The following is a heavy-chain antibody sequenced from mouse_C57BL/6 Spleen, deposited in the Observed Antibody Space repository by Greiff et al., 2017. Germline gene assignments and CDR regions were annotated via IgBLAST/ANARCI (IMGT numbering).Heavy chain of an antibody. J-gene: IGHJ4*01. V-gene: IGHV14-4*01. CDR1: GFNIKDDY. CDR2: IDPENGDT. Sequence: EVQLQQSGAELVRPGASVKLSCTASGFNIKDDYMHWVKQRPEQGLEWIGWIDPENGDTEYASKFQGKATITADTSSNTAYLQLSSLTSEDTAVYYCTTDGTGDYYAMDDWGQGTSVTVSS. CDR3: TTDGTGDYYAMDD. D-gene: IGHD4-1*01.